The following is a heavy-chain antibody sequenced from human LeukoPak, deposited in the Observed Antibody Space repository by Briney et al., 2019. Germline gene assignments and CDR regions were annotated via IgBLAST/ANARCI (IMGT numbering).Heavy chain of an antibody. CDR3: VRDPREPANDLDY. V-gene: IGHV1-2*02. J-gene: IGHJ4*01. CDR1: GNSFTAHY. CDR2: IDCGAGDT. D-gene: IGHD1-1*01. Sequence: GASVKVSCKTSGNSFTAHYIHWVRQAPGQALQWLAYIDCGAGDTNYAQPFQGRVTVTRDKSINTAYLELSSLTFDDTAIYYCVRDPREPANDLDYWGRGTLVTVSS.